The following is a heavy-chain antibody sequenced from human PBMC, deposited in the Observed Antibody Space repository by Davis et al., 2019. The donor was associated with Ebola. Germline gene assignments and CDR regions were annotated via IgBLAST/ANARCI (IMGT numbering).Heavy chain of an antibody. CDR2: IIPIFGTA. CDR3: ARAGYSYGPWNYYYGMDV. Sequence: AASVKVSCKASGYTFTSYAISWVRQAPGQGLEWMGGIIPIFGTANYAQKFQGRVTITADKSTSTAYMELSSLRSEDTAVYYCARAGYSYGPWNYYYGMDVWGQGTTVTVSS. V-gene: IGHV1-69*06. J-gene: IGHJ6*02. D-gene: IGHD5-18*01. CDR1: GYTFTSYA.